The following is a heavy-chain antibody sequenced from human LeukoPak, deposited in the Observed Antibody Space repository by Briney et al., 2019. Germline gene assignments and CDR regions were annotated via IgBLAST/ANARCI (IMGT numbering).Heavy chain of an antibody. CDR1: GGSFSGYY. Sequence: SETLSLTSAVYGGSFSGYYWSWIRQPPGKGLEWIGEINHSGSTNYNPSLKSRVTISVDTSKNQFSLKLSSVTAADTAVCYCARGRAVALSFDYWGQGTLVTVSS. J-gene: IGHJ4*02. CDR2: INHSGST. CDR3: ARGRAVALSFDY. V-gene: IGHV4-34*01.